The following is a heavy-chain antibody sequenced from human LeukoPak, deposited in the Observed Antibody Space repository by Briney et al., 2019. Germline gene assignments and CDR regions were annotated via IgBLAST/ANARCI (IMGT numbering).Heavy chain of an antibody. CDR2: IRYDGSNK. CDR3: AREELYCSSTSCYTKYFDY. J-gene: IGHJ4*02. D-gene: IGHD2-2*02. CDR1: GFTFSSYG. Sequence: GGSLRLSCAASGFTFSSYGMHWVRQAPGKGLEWVAFIRYDGSNKYYADSVKGRFTISRDNSKNTLYLQMNSLRAEDTAVYYCAREELYCSSTSCYTKYFDYWGQGTLVTVSS. V-gene: IGHV3-30*02.